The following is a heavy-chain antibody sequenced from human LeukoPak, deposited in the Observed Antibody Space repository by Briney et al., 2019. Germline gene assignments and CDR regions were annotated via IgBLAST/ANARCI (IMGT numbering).Heavy chain of an antibody. CDR2: INPKSGGT. J-gene: IGHJ6*02. V-gene: IGHV1-2*02. D-gene: IGHD2-2*01. CDR1: GYTFTDYY. Sequence: ASVKVSCKASGYTFTDYYMHWVRQAPGQGLEWMGWINPKSGGTNYAQKFQGRVTMTRDTSISTAYMELSRLRSDDTAVYYCARVCSSTSCQPFYGMDVWGQGTTVTVSS. CDR3: ARVCSSTSCQPFYGMDV.